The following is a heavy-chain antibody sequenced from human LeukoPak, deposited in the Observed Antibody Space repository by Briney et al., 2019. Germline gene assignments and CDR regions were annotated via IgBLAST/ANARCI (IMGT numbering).Heavy chain of an antibody. Sequence: GGSLRLSCAASGFTFDDYAMHWVRQAPGKGLEWVSGISWNSGSIGYADSVKGRFTISRDNAKNSLYLQMNSLRAEDTALYYCAKDRHDDILTGYPKYFQHWGQGTLVTVSS. V-gene: IGHV3-9*01. CDR3: AKDRHDDILTGYPKYFQH. CDR1: GFTFDDYA. J-gene: IGHJ1*01. D-gene: IGHD3-9*01. CDR2: ISWNSGSI.